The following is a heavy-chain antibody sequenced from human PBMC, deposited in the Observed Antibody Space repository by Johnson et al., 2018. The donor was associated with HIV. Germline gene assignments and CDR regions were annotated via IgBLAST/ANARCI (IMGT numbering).Heavy chain of an antibody. CDR2: ISHDGSKK. J-gene: IGHJ3*02. D-gene: IGHD1-26*01. V-gene: IGHV3-30*04. Sequence: QVQLVESGGGVVQPGRSLRLSCAASGFSFSPYALHWVRQTPGKGLERVAVISHDGSKKYYADSVEGRFTISRDNFKNTLYLQMNSLRDEDTAVYYCATGVGAKTLTDAFDIWGQGTMVTVSS. CDR3: ATGVGAKTLTDAFDI. CDR1: GFSFSPYA.